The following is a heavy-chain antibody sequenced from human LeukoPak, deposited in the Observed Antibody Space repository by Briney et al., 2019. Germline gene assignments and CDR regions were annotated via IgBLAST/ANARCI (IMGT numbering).Heavy chain of an antibody. J-gene: IGHJ1*01. CDR1: GYTFTSYY. CDR3: ARSSLGLAYCGGDCYFQH. CDR2: INPSGGST. Sequence: ASVKVSCKASGYTFTSYYIHWVRQAPGQGLEWMGIINPSGGSTSYAQKFQGRVTMTRDTSTSTVYMELSSLRSEDTAVYYCARSSLGLAYCGGDCYFQHWGQGTLVTVSS. V-gene: IGHV1-46*01. D-gene: IGHD2-21*02.